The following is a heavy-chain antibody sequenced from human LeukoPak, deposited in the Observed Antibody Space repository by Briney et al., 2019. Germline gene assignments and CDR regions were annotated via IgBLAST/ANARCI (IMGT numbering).Heavy chain of an antibody. CDR2: ISWNSGSI. CDR3: AKDEMVRGVNFYYMDV. D-gene: IGHD3-10*01. CDR1: GFTFDDYA. Sequence: PGGSLRLSCAGSGFTFDDYAMHWVRQAPGKGLEWVSGISWNSGSIGYADSVKGRFTISRDNAKNSLYLQMNSLRAEDTALYYCAKDEMVRGVNFYYMDVWGKGTTVTISS. J-gene: IGHJ6*03. V-gene: IGHV3-9*01.